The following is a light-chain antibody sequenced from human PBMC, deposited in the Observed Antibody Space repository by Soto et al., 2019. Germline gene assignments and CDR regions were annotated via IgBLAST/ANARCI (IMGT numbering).Light chain of an antibody. Sequence: QSALTQPASVSGSPGQSITISCTGTISDIAAYNYVSWYQQHPGRAPKLLIYHVTYRPSGVSNRYSGSKSGNSASLTISGLQADDEADYYCCSLTTSHTYVFGSGTKLTVL. V-gene: IGLV2-14*03. CDR2: HVT. J-gene: IGLJ1*01. CDR3: CSLTTSHTYV. CDR1: ISDIAAYNY.